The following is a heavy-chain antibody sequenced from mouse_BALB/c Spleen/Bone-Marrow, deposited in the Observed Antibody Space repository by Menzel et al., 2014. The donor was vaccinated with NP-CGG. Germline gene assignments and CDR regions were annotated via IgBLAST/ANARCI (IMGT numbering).Heavy chain of an antibody. J-gene: IGHJ3*01. CDR2: INPSNGGT. V-gene: IGHV1S81*02. D-gene: IGHD2-1*01. CDR1: GYTFTSYY. Sequence: VKLQESGAELVKPGASVKLSCKASGYTFTSYYMYWVKPRPGQGLEWIGEINPSNGGTNFNEKYKNKATLTVDKSSSTAYMQVSSLIFEDSAVYYFTRSNGNWFAYWGQGTLVTVSA. CDR3: TRSNGNWFAY.